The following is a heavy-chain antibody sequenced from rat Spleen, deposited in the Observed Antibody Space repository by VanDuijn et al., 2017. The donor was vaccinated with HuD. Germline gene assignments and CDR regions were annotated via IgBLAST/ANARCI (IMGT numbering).Heavy chain of an antibody. Sequence: EVQLVESGGGLVQPGRSLKLSCAVSGFTFSDFDMAWVRQAPTKGLEWVASISTGGGNTYYRDSVKGRFTISRDNAKSTLYLQMDSLRSEDTATYYCARRHYGYTDYFDYWGQGVMVTVSS. J-gene: IGHJ2*01. D-gene: IGHD1-11*01. V-gene: IGHV5S23*01. CDR3: ARRHYGYTDYFDY. CDR2: ISTGGGNT. CDR1: GFTFSDFD.